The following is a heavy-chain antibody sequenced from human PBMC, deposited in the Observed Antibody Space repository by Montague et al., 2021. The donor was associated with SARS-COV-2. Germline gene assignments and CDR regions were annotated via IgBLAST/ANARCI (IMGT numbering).Heavy chain of an antibody. CDR1: GFTFGSYS. V-gene: IGHV3-48*04. D-gene: IGHD3-10*01. Sequence: SLRLSCAAPGFTFGSYSMNWVRQAPGKGLEWVSYISRSSRTIYYADSVKGRITISRDNAKNSLYLQMNSLRAEDTAVYYCARVKRGYYYGLGVSAHFDYWGQGTLVTVSS. CDR2: ISRSSRTI. J-gene: IGHJ4*02. CDR3: ARVKRGYYYGLGVSAHFDY.